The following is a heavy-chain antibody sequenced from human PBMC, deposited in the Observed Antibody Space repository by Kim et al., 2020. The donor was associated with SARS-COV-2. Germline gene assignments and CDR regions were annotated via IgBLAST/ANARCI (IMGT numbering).Heavy chain of an antibody. CDR3: ARGGRGSYYAEYFQH. D-gene: IGHD1-26*01. V-gene: IGHV4-34*01. Sequence: SETLSLTCAVYGGSFSGYYWSWIRQPPGKGLEWIGEINHSGSTNYNPSLKSRVTISVDTSKNQFSLKLSSVTAADTAVYYCARGGRGSYYAEYFQHWGQGTLVTVSS. J-gene: IGHJ1*01. CDR1: GGSFSGYY. CDR2: INHSGST.